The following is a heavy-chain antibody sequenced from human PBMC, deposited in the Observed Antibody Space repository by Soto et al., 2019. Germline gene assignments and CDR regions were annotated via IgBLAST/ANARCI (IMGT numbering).Heavy chain of an antibody. J-gene: IGHJ4*02. V-gene: IGHV4-4*02. CDR1: GGSISSSNW. CDR3: ARATAMPPFDY. CDR2: IYHSGST. D-gene: IGHD5-18*01. Sequence: QVQLQESGPGLVKPSGTLSLTCAVSGGSISSSNWWSWVRQPPGKGLEWIGEIYHSGSTNYNPSLQSPVTSSVDESKNQFPLKLSAVPAADTAVYYCARATAMPPFDYWGQGTLVTVSS.